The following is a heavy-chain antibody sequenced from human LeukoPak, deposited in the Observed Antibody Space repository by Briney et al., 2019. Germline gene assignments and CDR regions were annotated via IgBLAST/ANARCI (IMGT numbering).Heavy chain of an antibody. CDR3: ARRSGYDNKDY. CDR1: GGSISTSNYY. V-gene: IGHV4-39*01. D-gene: IGHD5-12*01. CDR2: IFYSGST. J-gene: IGHJ4*02. Sequence: PSETLSLTCTVSGGSISTSNYYWGWIRQPPGKGLEWIGNIFYSGSTYYNPSLKSRVTISVDTSKNQFSLKLSSVTAADTAVYYCARRSGYDNKDYWGQGTLVTVSS.